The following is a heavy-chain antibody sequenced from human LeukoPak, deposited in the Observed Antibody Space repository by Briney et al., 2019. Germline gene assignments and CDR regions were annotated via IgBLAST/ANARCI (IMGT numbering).Heavy chain of an antibody. CDR3: AARGYEDDY. CDR1: GYTFTSYG. Sequence: ASVKVSCKASGYTFTSYGISWVRQAPGQGLEWMGWISAYNGNTNYAQKFQGRVTITADKSTSTAYMELSSLRSEDTAVYYCAARGYEDDYWGQGTLVTVSS. D-gene: IGHD5-12*01. V-gene: IGHV1-18*01. CDR2: ISAYNGNT. J-gene: IGHJ4*02.